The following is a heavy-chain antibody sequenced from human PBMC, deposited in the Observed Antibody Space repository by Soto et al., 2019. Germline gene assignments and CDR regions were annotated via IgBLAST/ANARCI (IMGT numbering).Heavy chain of an antibody. CDR2: LSGDGRST. D-gene: IGHD5-18*01. CDR1: VFTFRGYA. J-gene: IGHJ5*02. V-gene: IGHV3-64D*06. CDR3: VKGNWAYSYNNWFDP. Sequence: HPGGSLRLSCSASVFTFRGYAIHWVRQAPGKGLEYVSALSGDGRSTYYADSVKGRFTVFRDNSKNTLFLQMSSLRVEDTAVYYCVKGNWAYSYNNWFDPWGQGTLVTVSS.